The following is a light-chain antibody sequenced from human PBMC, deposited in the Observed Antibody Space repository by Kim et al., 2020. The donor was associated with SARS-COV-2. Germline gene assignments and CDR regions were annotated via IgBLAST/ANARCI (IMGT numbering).Light chain of an antibody. CDR1: RLWNKY. V-gene: IGLV3-1*01. Sequence: SYELTQPPSVSVSPGQTASITCSGDRLWNKYVCWYQQKPGQSPVLVIYQGYNRPSGIPERFSGSSSGNTATLTISGTQAMDEADYYCQAWDSSAAIFGAGTQPTVL. J-gene: IGLJ2*01. CDR3: QAWDSSAAI. CDR2: QGY.